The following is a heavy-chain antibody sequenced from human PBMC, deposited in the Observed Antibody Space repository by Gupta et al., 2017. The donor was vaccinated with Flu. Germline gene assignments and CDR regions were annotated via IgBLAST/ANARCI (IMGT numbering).Heavy chain of an antibody. CDR3: AKDTGPSPYDRKEFDL. J-gene: IGHJ2*01. CDR2: ISGSGGST. D-gene: IGHD1-1*01. Sequence: EVQLLESGGGLVQPGGSLRLSCAASGFPFSSYAMSWVRPAPGKGLEWVSAISGSGGSTYYADSVKGRFTISRDNSKNTLYLQMNSLRAEDTAVYYCAKDTGPSPYDRKEFDLWGRGTLVTVSS. CDR1: GFPFSSYA. V-gene: IGHV3-23*01.